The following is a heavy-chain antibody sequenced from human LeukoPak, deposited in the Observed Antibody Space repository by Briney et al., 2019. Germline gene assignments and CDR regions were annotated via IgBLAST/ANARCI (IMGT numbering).Heavy chain of an antibody. Sequence: ASVKVSCKASGYTFTSYGISWVRQAPGQGLEWMGWISAYNGNTNYAQKLQGRVTMTRNTSISTAYMELSSLRSEDTAVYYCARSMVRGVFDPWGQGTLVTVSS. V-gene: IGHV1-18*01. J-gene: IGHJ5*02. CDR3: ARSMVRGVFDP. CDR2: ISAYNGNT. CDR1: GYTFTSYG. D-gene: IGHD3-10*01.